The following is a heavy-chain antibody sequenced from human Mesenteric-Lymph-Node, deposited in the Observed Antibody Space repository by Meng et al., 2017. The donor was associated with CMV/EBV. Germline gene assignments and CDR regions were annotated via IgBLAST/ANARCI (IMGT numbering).Heavy chain of an antibody. Sequence: SQTLSLTCAVYGGSFSGYYWSWIRQPPGKGLEWIGEINHSGSTNYNPSLKSRVTISVDTSKNQFSLKLSSVTAADTAVYYCARGNDLRGGMDVWGQGTTVTVSS. CDR3: ARGNDLRGGMDV. CDR1: GGSFSGYY. CDR2: INHSGST. J-gene: IGHJ6*02. V-gene: IGHV4-34*01. D-gene: IGHD1-1*01.